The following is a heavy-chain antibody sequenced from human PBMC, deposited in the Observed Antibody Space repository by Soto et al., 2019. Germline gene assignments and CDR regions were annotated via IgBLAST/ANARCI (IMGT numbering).Heavy chain of an antibody. CDR1: GVSISSGYYY. D-gene: IGHD2-15*01. J-gene: IGHJ6*02. CDR3: ARNHSTYGMDG. V-gene: IGHV4-30-4*01. Sequence: TLSLTCPVSGVSISSGYYYLSWIRPPPGKGLEWIGEINYSGSTNYNPSLKSRVTISVDTSKNQFSLKLSSVTAADTAVYYCARNHSTYGMDGWGQGTTVTVSS. CDR2: INYSGST.